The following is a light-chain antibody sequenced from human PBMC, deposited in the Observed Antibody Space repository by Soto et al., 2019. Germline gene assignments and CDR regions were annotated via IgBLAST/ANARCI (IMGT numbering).Light chain of an antibody. CDR3: QVYGNSPWT. J-gene: IGKJ1*01. Sequence: EIVMTQSPATLSVSPGERATLSCRASQGVSNNLAWYQQQPGQAPRLLIYGASTTASGIPARFSASGSGTEFTLTISRLEPEDVAVYYCQVYGNSPWTFGQGTKV. CDR2: GAS. V-gene: IGKV3-15*01. CDR1: QGVSNN.